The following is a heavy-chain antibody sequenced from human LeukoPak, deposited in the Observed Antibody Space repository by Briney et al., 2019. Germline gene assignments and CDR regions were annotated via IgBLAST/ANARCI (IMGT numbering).Heavy chain of an antibody. V-gene: IGHV3-7*01. Sequence: GGSLRLSCADSGFTFSSYWMSWVRRAPGKGLEWVANIREDGSEKYYVDSVKGRFTIPRDNAKNSLYLQMNSLRAEDTAVYYCARVRYSYGYFDFWGQGTLVTVSS. CDR2: IREDGSEK. J-gene: IGHJ4*02. D-gene: IGHD5-18*01. CDR1: GFTFSSYW. CDR3: ARVRYSYGYFDF.